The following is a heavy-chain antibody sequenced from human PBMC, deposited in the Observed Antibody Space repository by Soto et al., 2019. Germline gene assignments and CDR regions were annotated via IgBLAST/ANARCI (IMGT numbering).Heavy chain of an antibody. D-gene: IGHD4-17*01. CDR2: IYYSGRA. J-gene: IGHJ3*01. Sequence: QVQLQESGPGLVKSSQTLSLTCTVSGGSISSDDYYWSWIRQPPGKGLEWIGYIYYSGRAYYNPSLKSRLTISVDTSKTQFSLNLSPVTAPDTAVYYCAGVRNYGGNSDAFDLWGQGTMVSVSS. CDR3: AGVRNYGGNSDAFDL. CDR1: GGSISSDDYY. V-gene: IGHV4-30-4*01.